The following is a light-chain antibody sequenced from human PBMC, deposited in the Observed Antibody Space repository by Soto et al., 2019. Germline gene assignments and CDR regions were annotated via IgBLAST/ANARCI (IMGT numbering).Light chain of an antibody. V-gene: IGKV3-11*01. CDR3: QQRSNWPPTIT. CDR1: QSVSSN. Sequence: DIVMTQSPVTLSLSPGESATLSCRASQSVSSNLAWYQQKPGKAPRLLIYGASNRATGIPARFSGSGSGTEFTLTISSLEPEDVAVYSCQQRSNWPPTITCGQGTRLEIK. J-gene: IGKJ5*01. CDR2: GAS.